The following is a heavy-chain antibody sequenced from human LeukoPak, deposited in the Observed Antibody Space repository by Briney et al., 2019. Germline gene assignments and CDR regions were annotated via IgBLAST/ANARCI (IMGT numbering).Heavy chain of an antibody. V-gene: IGHV3-30*02. CDR2: IRYDASNK. D-gene: IGHD1-26*01. CDR1: GFTFSSYG. J-gene: IGHJ4*02. CDR3: AKDLEGGSYYGY. Sequence: GGSLRLSCAASGFTFSSYGMHWVRQAPGKGLEWVAFIRYDASNKYYADSVKGRFTISRDNSKNTLYLQMNSLRAEDTAVYYCAKDLEGGSYYGYWGQGTLVTVSS.